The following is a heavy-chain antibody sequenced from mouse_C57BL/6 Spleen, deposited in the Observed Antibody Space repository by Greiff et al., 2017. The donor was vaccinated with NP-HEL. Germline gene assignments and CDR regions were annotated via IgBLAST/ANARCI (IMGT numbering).Heavy chain of an antibody. CDR2: IDPETGGT. J-gene: IGHJ2*01. CDR1: GYTFTDYE. V-gene: IGHV1-15*01. Sequence: QVQLKESGAELVRPGASVTLSCKASGYTFTDYEMHWVKQTPVHGLEWIGAIDPETGGTAYNQKFKGKAILTADKSSSTAYMELRSLTSEDSAVYYCTTGTRGEFDYWGQGTTLTVSS. CDR3: TTGTRGEFDY. D-gene: IGHD4-1*01.